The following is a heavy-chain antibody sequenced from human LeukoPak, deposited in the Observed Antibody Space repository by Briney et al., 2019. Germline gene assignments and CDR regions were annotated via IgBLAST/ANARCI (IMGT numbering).Heavy chain of an antibody. CDR2: ISGSGGST. Sequence: GGSLRLSCAASGFTFSGYAMSWVRQAPGKGLEWVSAISGSGGSTYYADSVKGRFTISRDNSKNTLYLQMNSLRAEDTAVYYCAKRALDFWSGYEDYWGQGTLVTVSS. CDR3: AKRALDFWSGYEDY. D-gene: IGHD3-3*01. J-gene: IGHJ4*02. CDR1: GFTFSGYA. V-gene: IGHV3-23*01.